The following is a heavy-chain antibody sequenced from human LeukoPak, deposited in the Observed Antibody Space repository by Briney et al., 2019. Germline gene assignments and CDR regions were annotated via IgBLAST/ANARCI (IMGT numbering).Heavy chain of an antibody. Sequence: GGSLRLSCAASGFTFSSYAMHWVRQAPGRGLEWASSTAGSGISKDYADSVKGRFTISKDKSKNTLYLQMDNLRAEDTGVYFCARLPTFYYDSSGYHYDYWGQGTLVTVSS. D-gene: IGHD3-22*01. CDR3: ARLPTFYYDSSGYHYDY. V-gene: IGHV3-23*01. CDR2: TAGSGISK. CDR1: GFTFSSYA. J-gene: IGHJ4*02.